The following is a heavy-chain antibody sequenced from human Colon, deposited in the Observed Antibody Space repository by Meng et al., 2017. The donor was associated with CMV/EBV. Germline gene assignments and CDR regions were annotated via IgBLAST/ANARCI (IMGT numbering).Heavy chain of an antibody. CDR2: VQNGGTT. CDR1: GDSITTYY. Sequence: LSLTCTLSGDSITTYYWSWIRQPPGKGLEWIGYVQNGGTTNYNPSLRNRVSFSVDTSKNQFSLKLNSVTTADTAVYYCARGKDKLLLWFGETHFMTSFDLWGQGSLVTVSS. CDR3: ARGKDKLLLWFGETHFMTSFDL. J-gene: IGHJ5*02. D-gene: IGHD3-10*01. V-gene: IGHV4-59*01.